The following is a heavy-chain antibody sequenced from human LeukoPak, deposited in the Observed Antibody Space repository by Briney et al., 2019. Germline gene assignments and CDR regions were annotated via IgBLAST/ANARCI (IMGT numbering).Heavy chain of an antibody. CDR2: IYYSGST. CDR3: ARLSYRRIFDY. D-gene: IGHD1-26*01. V-gene: IGHV4-59*08. CDR1: GGSFTGYY. Sequence: SETLSLTCAVYGGSFTGYYWSWIRQPPGKGLEWIGYIYYSGSTNYNPSLKSRVTISVDTSKNQFSLKLSSVTAADTAVYYCARLSYRRIFDYWGQGTLVTVSS. J-gene: IGHJ4*02.